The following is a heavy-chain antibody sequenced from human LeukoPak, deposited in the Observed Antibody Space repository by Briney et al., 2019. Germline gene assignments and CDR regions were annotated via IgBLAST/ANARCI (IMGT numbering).Heavy chain of an antibody. CDR2: IYYTGSA. D-gene: IGHD6-19*01. V-gene: IGHV4-31*03. CDR3: ARQGRALRSGFGY. CDR1: GGSISSGDSY. Sequence: ASQTPSLTCTVSGGSISSGDSYWTWIRQHSGKGLEWIGNIYYTGSASYNPSLKSRLTISVDTSKNQFSLKLNSVTAADTAVYYCARQGRALRSGFGYWGQGTLVTGSS. J-gene: IGHJ4*02.